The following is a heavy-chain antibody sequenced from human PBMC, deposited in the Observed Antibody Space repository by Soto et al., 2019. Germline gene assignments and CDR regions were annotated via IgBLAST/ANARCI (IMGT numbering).Heavy chain of an antibody. D-gene: IGHD6-6*01. CDR2: IYSGGST. CDR3: AREGPSSSFDP. V-gene: IGHV3-53*01. CDR1: GFTVSSNY. Sequence: GGSLRLSCAASGFTVSSNYMTWVRQAPGKGLEWVSLIYSGGSTYYADSVKGRFTISRDNSKNTVSLQMSSLRAEDTAVYYCAREGPSSSFDPWGQGTLVTVSS. J-gene: IGHJ5*02.